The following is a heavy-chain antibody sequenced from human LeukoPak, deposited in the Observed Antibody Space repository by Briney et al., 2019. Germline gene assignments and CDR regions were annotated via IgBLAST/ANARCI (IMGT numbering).Heavy chain of an antibody. V-gene: IGHV1-24*01. CDR3: ATDLAVAASGGFDY. CDR2: FDPEAGAT. CDR1: GHSLTELS. Sequence: ASVKVSCKVSGHSLTELSIHWARQAPGKGLEWMGGFDPEAGATLYAQSFQDRVIMTEDTSIDTTYMELTSLRSDDTAVYFCATDLAVAASGGFDYWGQGTLITVSS. D-gene: IGHD6-19*01. J-gene: IGHJ4*02.